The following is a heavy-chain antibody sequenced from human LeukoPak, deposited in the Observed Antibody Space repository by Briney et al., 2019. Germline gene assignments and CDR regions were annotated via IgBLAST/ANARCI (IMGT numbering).Heavy chain of an antibody. J-gene: IGHJ4*02. D-gene: IGHD3-22*01. Sequence: ASVKVSCKASGYTFTSYYMHWVRQAPGQGLEWMGIINPSGGSTSYAQKFQGRVTMTRDTSTSTVYMELSSLRSEDTAVYYCARVWGYYDSSGYGDFDHWGQGTLVTVSS. CDR1: GYTFTSYY. CDR2: INPSGGST. CDR3: ARVWGYYDSSGYGDFDH. V-gene: IGHV1-46*01.